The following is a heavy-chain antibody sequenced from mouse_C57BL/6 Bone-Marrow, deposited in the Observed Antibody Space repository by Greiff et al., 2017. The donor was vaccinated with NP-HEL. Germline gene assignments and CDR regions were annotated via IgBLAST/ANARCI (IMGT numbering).Heavy chain of an antibody. CDR1: GFSLTSYA. CDR3: ARGHYYGSPYYFDY. J-gene: IGHJ2*01. CDR2: IWTGGGT. V-gene: IGHV2-9-1*01. D-gene: IGHD1-1*01. Sequence: VQGVESGPGLVAPSQSLSITCTVSGFSLTSYAISWVRQPPGKGLEWLGVIWTGGGTNYNSALKSRLSISKDNSKSQVFLKMNSLQTDDTARYYCARGHYYGSPYYFDYWGQGTTLTVSS.